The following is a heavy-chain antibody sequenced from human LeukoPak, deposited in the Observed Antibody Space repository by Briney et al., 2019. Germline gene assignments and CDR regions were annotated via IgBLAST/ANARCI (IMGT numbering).Heavy chain of an antibody. CDR3: AKVGGVTMVRGTDY. D-gene: IGHD3-10*01. V-gene: IGHV3-23*01. J-gene: IGHJ4*02. CDR1: GFTFNSYA. CDR2: ISGSGGST. Sequence: GGSLRLSCAASGFTFNSYAMSWVRQAPGKGLEWVSAISGSGGSTYYEDSVKGRFTISRDNSKNTLYLQMNSLRAEDTAVYYCAKVGGVTMVRGTDYWGQGTLVTVSS.